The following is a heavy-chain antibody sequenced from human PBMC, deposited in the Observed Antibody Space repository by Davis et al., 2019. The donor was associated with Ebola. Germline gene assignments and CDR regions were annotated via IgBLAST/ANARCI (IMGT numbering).Heavy chain of an antibody. CDR2: IYYSGST. V-gene: IGHV4-61*01. CDR1: GGSVSSGSYY. D-gene: IGHD3-10*01. CDR3: AREGPGY. Sequence: MPSETLSLTCTVSGGSVSSGSYYWSWIRQPPGKGLEWIGYIYYSGSTNYNPSLKSRVTISVDTSKNQFSLKLSSVTAADTAVYYCAREGPGYCGQGTLVTVSS. J-gene: IGHJ4*02.